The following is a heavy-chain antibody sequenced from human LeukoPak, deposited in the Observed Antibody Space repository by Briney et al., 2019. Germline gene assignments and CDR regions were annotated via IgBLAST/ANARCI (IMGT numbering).Heavy chain of an antibody. CDR2: ISFSGSNV. D-gene: IGHD1-1*01. J-gene: IGHJ4*02. Sequence: PGGSLRLSCAASGFTFSSYGMCWVRQAPGKGLEWVSYISFSGSNVHYADSVKGRFTISRDNSKSTLFLQMNSLRPEDKAVYYCAKPTTGSPTAAGLDYRGQGTLVTVSS. CDR1: GFTFSSYG. V-gene: IGHV3-30*02. CDR3: AKPTTGSPTAAGLDY.